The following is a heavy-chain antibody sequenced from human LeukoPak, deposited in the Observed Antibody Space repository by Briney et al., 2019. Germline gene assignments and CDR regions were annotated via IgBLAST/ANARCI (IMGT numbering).Heavy chain of an antibody. CDR2: INSDGSSI. V-gene: IGHV3-74*01. D-gene: IGHD3-22*01. CDR3: ARDLSHYYDSSDATLDY. Sequence: PGGSLRLSCAASGFTFSSYAMSWVRQAPGKGLEWVSRINSDGSSIGYADSVKGRFTISRDNAKNTLYLQMNSLRAEDMAVYYCARDLSHYYDSSDATLDYWGQGTLVTVSS. CDR1: GFTFSSYA. J-gene: IGHJ4*02.